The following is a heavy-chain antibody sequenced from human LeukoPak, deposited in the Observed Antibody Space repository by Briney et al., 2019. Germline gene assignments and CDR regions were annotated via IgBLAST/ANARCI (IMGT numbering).Heavy chain of an antibody. J-gene: IGHJ6*03. Sequence: ASVKVSCKASGYTFTSYDINWVRQATGQGLEWMGWMNPNSGNTGYAQKFQGRVTMTRNTSISTAYMELSSLRSEDTAVYYCAMGITVTAPYYFYYMDVWGKGTTVTVSS. CDR3: AMGITVTAPYYFYYMDV. D-gene: IGHD4-11*01. V-gene: IGHV1-8*01. CDR1: GYTFTSYD. CDR2: MNPNSGNT.